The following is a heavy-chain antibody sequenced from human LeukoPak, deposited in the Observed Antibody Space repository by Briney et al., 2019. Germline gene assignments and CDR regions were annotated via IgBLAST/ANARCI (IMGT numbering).Heavy chain of an antibody. Sequence: ASVKVSCKASGYTFTGYYMHWVRQAPGQGLEWVGWINPNSGGTNYAQKFQGRVTMTRNTSISTAYMELSSLRSEDTAVYYCARGGNWGRPFVFDYWGQGTLVTVSS. V-gene: IGHV1-2*02. D-gene: IGHD7-27*01. J-gene: IGHJ4*02. CDR2: INPNSGGT. CDR1: GYTFTGYY. CDR3: ARGGNWGRPFVFDY.